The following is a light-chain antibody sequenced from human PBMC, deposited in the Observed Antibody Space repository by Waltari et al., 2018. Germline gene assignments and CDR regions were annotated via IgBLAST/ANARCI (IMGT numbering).Light chain of an antibody. CDR3: QQYGSSPPLT. Sequence: EIVLTQSPGTLSLSPGERATLSCRAGQSVSSGYLAWYQQQHGQAPRPLIYVASTRATGIPGGFSGSGSGTDFTLTINRLEPEDSGVYYCQQYGSSPPLTFGGGTKVEI. CDR1: QSVSSGY. V-gene: IGKV3-20*01. J-gene: IGKJ4*01. CDR2: VAS.